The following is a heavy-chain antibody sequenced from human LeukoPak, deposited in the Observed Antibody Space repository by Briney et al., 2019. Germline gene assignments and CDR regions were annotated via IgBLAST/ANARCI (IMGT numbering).Heavy chain of an antibody. Sequence: RPSVKVSCKASGYTFTSYGISWVRQAPGQGLEWMVWISAYNGNTNYAQKLQGSVTMTTDTSTSTAYMELRSLRSDDTAVYYCARDVHYYDFWSGYYSDYWSQGTLVTVSS. CDR1: GYTFTSYG. CDR2: ISAYNGNT. CDR3: ARDVHYYDFWSGYYSDY. D-gene: IGHD3-3*01. V-gene: IGHV1-18*01. J-gene: IGHJ4*02.